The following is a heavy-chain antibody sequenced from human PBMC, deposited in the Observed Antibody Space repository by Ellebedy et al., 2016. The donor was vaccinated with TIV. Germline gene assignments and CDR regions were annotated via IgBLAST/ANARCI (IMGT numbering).Heavy chain of an antibody. V-gene: IGHV4-34*01. CDR3: ARGHYYMDV. Sequence: SETLSLXXAVYGGSFSGYYWSWIRQPPGKGLEWIGEINHSGSTNYNPSLKSRVTISVDTSKNQFSLKLSSVTAADTAVYYCARGHYYMDVWGKGTTVTVSS. CDR2: INHSGST. CDR1: GGSFSGYY. J-gene: IGHJ6*03.